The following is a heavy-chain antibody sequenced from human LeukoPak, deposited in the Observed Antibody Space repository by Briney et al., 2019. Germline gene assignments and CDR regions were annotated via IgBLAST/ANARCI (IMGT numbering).Heavy chain of an antibody. V-gene: IGHV3-23*01. CDR2: INANSGTK. Sequence: TGGSLRLSCAASGFAFSVYAMSWLRQPPGKGLEWVSTINANSGTKSYAASVKGRFTISRDNSRNTVYLQMNSLRAEDTAVYYCTKVTTSTKYYSGMDVWGQGTTVTVSS. CDR3: TKVTTSTKYYSGMDV. D-gene: IGHD1-14*01. J-gene: IGHJ6*02. CDR1: GFAFSVYA.